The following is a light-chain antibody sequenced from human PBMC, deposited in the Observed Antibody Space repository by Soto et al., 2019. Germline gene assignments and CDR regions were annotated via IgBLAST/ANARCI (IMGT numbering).Light chain of an antibody. CDR1: QDIAIY. Sequence: IPLTQSPSSLSASVGDRVTITCRASQDIAIYLARYQQKPGEAPKLLIYDASTLYGGVPSRFSGSGSGTDFALPITGVQAEDFATYYCQQLRMYPSTFGGGTKVEIK. V-gene: IGKV1-9*01. CDR2: DAS. CDR3: QQLRMYPST. J-gene: IGKJ4*01.